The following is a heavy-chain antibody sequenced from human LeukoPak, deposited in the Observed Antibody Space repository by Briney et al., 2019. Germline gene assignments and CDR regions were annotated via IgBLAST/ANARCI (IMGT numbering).Heavy chain of an antibody. J-gene: IGHJ6*03. CDR2: INHSGST. CDR3: ARGLTVTTSYYYYYYMDV. V-gene: IGHV4-34*01. CDR1: GGSFSGYY. D-gene: IGHD4-17*01. Sequence: PSETLSLTCAVYGGSFSGYYWSWIRQPPGKGLEWIGEINHSGSTNYNPSLKSRVTISVDTSKNQFSLKLSSVTAADTAVYYCARGLTVTTSYYYYYYMDVWGKGTTVTVSS.